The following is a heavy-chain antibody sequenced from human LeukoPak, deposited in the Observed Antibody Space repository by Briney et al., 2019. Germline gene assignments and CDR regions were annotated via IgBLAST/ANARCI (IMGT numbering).Heavy chain of an antibody. J-gene: IGHJ3*02. V-gene: IGHV1-46*01. CDR1: GYTFTSYY. CDR2: INPSGGST. D-gene: IGHD2-21*01. CDR3: ARDLPSYCGGDYYGFDAFDI. Sequence: ASVKVSCKASGYTFTSYYMHWVRQAPGQGLEWMGIINPSGGSTSYAQKFQGRVTMTRDTSTSTVYMELSRLRSDDTAVYYCARDLPSYCGGDYYGFDAFDIWGQGTMVTVSS.